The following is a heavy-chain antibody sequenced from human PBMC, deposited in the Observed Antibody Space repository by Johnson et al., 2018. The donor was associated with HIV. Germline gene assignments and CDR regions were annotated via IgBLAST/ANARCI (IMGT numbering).Heavy chain of an antibody. Sequence: VQLVESGGGVVQPGGSLRLSCAASGFTVSSNYMSWVRQAPGKGLEWVSVIYSGGSTIYYADSVKGRFTISRDNAKNSLYLQMNSLRPEDTAVYYCARDHGWSRGWLFDAFDIWGQGTMVTVSS. CDR1: GFTVSSNY. CDR3: ARDHGWSRGWLFDAFDI. J-gene: IGHJ3*02. D-gene: IGHD6-19*01. V-gene: IGHV3-66*01. CDR2: IYSGGSTI.